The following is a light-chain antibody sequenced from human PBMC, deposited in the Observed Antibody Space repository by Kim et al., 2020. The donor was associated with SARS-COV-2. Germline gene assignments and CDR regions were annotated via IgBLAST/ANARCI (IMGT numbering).Light chain of an antibody. J-gene: IGLJ2*01. CDR1: SGNSSYA. CDR3: QTWGTGSRGV. Sequence: VKLTCTLGSGNSSYAIAWHQQQLEKGPRYLMKLNSDGSHSKGDGIPDRFSGSSSGAERYLTISSLQSEDEADYYCQTWGTGSRGVFGGGTQLTVL. V-gene: IGLV4-69*01. CDR2: LNSDGSH.